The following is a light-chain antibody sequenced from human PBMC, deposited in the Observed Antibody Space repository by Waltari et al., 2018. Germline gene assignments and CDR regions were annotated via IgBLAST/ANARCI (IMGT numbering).Light chain of an antibody. CDR3: AAWDDSLAXSYV. CDR1: ASNXGRNT. Sequence: QSVLTXXPPASGAPGPRVTISCSGSASNXGRNTPNXSHQLPGTAHKLVISGNNXRPAGVSXXXXGXKSGTSASLAISGLQXEDEADYFXAAWDDSLAXSYVFGTXTKVTVL. V-gene: IGLV1-44*01. J-gene: IGLJ1*01. CDR2: GNN.